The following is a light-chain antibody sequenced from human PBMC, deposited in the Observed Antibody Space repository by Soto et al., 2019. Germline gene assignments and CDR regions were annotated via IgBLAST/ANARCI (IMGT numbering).Light chain of an antibody. CDR2: SAS. CDR1: QSVSSTY. V-gene: IGKV3-20*01. J-gene: IGKJ1*01. Sequence: EIVLTQSPGTLSLSPGEGATLSCRASQSVSSTYLAWYQQKPGQAPRLLIYSASSRATGIPDRFSGSGSGTDFTLTISRLEPEEVAVYFCQQYGGAPKTFGQGTKVDIK. CDR3: QQYGGAPKT.